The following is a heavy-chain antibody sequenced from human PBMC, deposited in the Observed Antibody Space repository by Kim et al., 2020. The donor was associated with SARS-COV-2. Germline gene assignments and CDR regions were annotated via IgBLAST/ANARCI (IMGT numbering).Heavy chain of an antibody. CDR1: GFTFSSYG. J-gene: IGHJ4*02. CDR2: ISYDGSNK. V-gene: IGHV3-30*18. Sequence: GGSLRLSCAASGFTFSSYGMHWVRQAPGKGLEWVAVISYDGSNKYYADSVKGRFTISRDNSKNTLYLQMNSLRAEDTAVYYCAKDLDVLLWFGESSVFDYWGQGALVTVSS. CDR3: AKDLDVLLWFGESSVFDY. D-gene: IGHD3-10*01.